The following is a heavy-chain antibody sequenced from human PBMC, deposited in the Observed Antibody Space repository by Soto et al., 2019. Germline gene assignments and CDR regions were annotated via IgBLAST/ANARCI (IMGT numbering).Heavy chain of an antibody. Sequence: PGGSLSLSCAGSGFIFSNYGMHWVRQAPGQGLGWVAGFSYDGRNKYYGDYVKGRFTISRHDTKNTVSLQMNSLKTEDTAVYYCEYAIYGSTGNAFDVWGQGTMVTVSS. D-gene: IGHD2-2*01. V-gene: IGHV3-30*03. CDR2: FSYDGRNK. CDR3: EYAIYGSTGNAFDV. J-gene: IGHJ3*01. CDR1: GFIFSNYG.